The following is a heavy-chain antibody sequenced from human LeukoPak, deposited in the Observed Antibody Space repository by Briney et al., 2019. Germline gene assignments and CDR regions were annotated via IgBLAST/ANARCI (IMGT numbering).Heavy chain of an antibody. CDR3: ARGYGSGGFDY. CDR1: GFTVSSNY. D-gene: IGHD3-10*01. Sequence: GGSLRLSCAASGFTVSSNYMSWVRQAPGKGLEWVSVIYSGGSIYYADSVKGRFTIFRDNSKNTLYLQTNSLRAEDTAVYYCARGYGSGGFDYWGQGTLVTVSS. J-gene: IGHJ4*02. CDR2: IYSGGSI. V-gene: IGHV3-53*01.